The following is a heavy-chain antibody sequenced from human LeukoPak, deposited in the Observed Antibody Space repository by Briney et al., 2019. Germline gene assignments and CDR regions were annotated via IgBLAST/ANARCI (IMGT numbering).Heavy chain of an antibody. J-gene: IGHJ4*02. CDR1: VFLFSIYA. CDR2: ISCRCCST. V-gene: IGHV3-23*01. Sequence: GGSLRLSCAASVFLFSIYAMSGVRQAPGKGLEGVSAISCRCCSTHYADAVKGRFTIPRDNSKNTLYLQMNSLRAEDTAVYYCARDYGDYKFDYWGQGTLVTVSS. CDR3: ARDYGDYKFDY. D-gene: IGHD4-17*01.